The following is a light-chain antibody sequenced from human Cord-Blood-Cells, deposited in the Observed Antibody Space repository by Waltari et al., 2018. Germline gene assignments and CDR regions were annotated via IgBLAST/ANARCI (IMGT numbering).Light chain of an antibody. J-gene: IGKJ3*01. Sequence: DIQMTQSPFSLSASVGDRVTITCHASHDISNYLNWYQQKPGKAPKLRIYEASNLETGVPARFSGSGSGTDYTFTSISLQPEDIATYYCQQYTFGPGTKVYSK. CDR2: EAS. CDR3: QQYT. V-gene: IGKV1-33*01. CDR1: HDISNY.